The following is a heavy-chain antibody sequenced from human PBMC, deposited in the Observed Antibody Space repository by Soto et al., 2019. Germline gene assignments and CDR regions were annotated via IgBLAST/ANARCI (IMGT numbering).Heavy chain of an antibody. CDR1: GGTFSSYT. D-gene: IGHD2-2*01. Sequence: QVQLVQSGAEVKKPGSSVKVSCKASGGTFSSYTISWVRQAPGQGLEWMGRIIPILGIANYAQKFQGRVTDAADQSTSTAYIEPSSMSSEDTAVYYCARDSVVPAAAYFDYWGQGTLVTVSS. V-gene: IGHV1-69*08. J-gene: IGHJ4*02. CDR3: ARDSVVPAAAYFDY. CDR2: IIPILGIA.